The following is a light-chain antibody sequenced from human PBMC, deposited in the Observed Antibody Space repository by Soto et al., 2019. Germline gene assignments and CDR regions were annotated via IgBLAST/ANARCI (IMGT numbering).Light chain of an antibody. CDR2: DAS. J-gene: IGKJ2*01. CDR1: QSISKY. V-gene: IGKV1-5*01. CDR3: QKYNGY. Sequence: DIQMTQSPSTLSASVGDRVTITCRASQSISKYLAWYQQKPGKAPKLLIYDASSLESGIPSRFSGSGSGTEFTLTISSPQPDDLATYYCQKYNGYFGQGTKLEIK.